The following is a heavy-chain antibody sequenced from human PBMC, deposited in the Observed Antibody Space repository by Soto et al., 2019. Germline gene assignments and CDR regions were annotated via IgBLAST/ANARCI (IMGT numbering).Heavy chain of an antibody. V-gene: IGHV4-30-4*01. CDR3: ARVSIAADGPFIDH. CDR1: GGSISSGDYY. CDR2: IFHTGST. Sequence: SETLSLTCTVSGGSISSGDYYWSWIRQLPGKGLEWIGYIFHTGSTYFNPSLRSRVSISIDTSKSHFSLKLTSVTAADTAMFYCARVSIAADGPFIDHWGQGALVTVSS. D-gene: IGHD6-25*01. J-gene: IGHJ4*02.